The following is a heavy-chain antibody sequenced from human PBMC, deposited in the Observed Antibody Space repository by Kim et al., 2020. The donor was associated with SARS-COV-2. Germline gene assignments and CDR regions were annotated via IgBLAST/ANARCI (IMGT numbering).Heavy chain of an antibody. V-gene: IGHV3-33*05. J-gene: IGHJ4*02. CDR1: GFTFSSYG. CDR2: ISYDGSNK. Sequence: GGSLRLSCAASGFTFSSYGMHWVRQAPGKGLEWVAVISYDGSNKYYADSVKGRFTISRDNSKNTLYLQMNSLRAEDTAVYYCARDVGGITMVRGVDDYWGQGTLVTVSS. CDR3: ARDVGGITMVRGVDDY. D-gene: IGHD3-10*01.